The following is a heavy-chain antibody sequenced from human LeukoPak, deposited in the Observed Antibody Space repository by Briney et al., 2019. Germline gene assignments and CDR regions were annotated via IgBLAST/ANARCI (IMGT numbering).Heavy chain of an antibody. J-gene: IGHJ3*02. D-gene: IGHD3-22*01. Sequence: SETLSLTCTVSGGSISSYYWSWIRQPPGKGLEWIGYIYYSGSTNYNPSLKSRVTISVDTSKKQFSLKLSSVTAADTAVYYCARDASGDSSGYDAFDIWGQGTMVTVSS. CDR3: ARDASGDSSGYDAFDI. V-gene: IGHV4-59*01. CDR1: GGSISSYY. CDR2: IYYSGST.